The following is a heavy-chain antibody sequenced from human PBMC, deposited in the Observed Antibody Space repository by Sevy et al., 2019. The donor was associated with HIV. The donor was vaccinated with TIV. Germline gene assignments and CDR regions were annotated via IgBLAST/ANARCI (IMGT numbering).Heavy chain of an antibody. D-gene: IGHD6-13*01. Sequence: GGSLRLSCAASGFTFSDHYMEWVRQAPGKGLEWVGRTRNKADGYTTEYAASVKGRFTISRDDSDNSLYLQMISLKTEDTAVYYCSTHAGIAAAGRVFDYWGQGALVTVSS. J-gene: IGHJ4*02. CDR3: STHAGIAAAGRVFDY. CDR1: GFTFSDHY. CDR2: TRNKADGYTT. V-gene: IGHV3-72*01.